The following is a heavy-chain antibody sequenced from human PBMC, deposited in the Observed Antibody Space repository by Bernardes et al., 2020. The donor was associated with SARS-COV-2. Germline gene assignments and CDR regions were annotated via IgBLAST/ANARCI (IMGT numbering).Heavy chain of an antibody. J-gene: IGHJ4*02. Sequence: SETLSLTCAVYSGSFSGYYWSWIRQPAGKGLECIGRIDTGGSTNYNPSLESRVTMSVDTSKNQFSLKLSSVTAADTAMYYCARSPGGYYDTSGSFDYWGQGILVTVSS. CDR2: IDTGGST. V-gene: IGHV4-59*10. CDR3: ARSPGGYYDTSGSFDY. D-gene: IGHD3-22*01. CDR1: SGSFSGYY.